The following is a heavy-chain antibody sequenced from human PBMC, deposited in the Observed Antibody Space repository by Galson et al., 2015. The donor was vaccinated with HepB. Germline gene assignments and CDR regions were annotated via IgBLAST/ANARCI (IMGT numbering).Heavy chain of an antibody. CDR1: GFTFSSYA. CDR2: ISYDGSDK. Sequence: LRLSCAASGFTFSSYAMHWVRQAPGKGLEWVAVISYDGSDKYYADSVKGRFTISRDNSKNTLYLQMNSLRAEDTAVYYCAREGLYCTNGVCYPGTYYYYGMDVWGQGTTVTVSS. D-gene: IGHD2-8*01. J-gene: IGHJ6*02. CDR3: AREGLYCTNGVCYPGTYYYYGMDV. V-gene: IGHV3-30-3*01.